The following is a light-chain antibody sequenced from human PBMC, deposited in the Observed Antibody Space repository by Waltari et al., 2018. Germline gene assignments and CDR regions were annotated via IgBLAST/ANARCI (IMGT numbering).Light chain of an antibody. CDR2: EDT. CDR1: ALSKQH. V-gene: IGLV3-25*03. J-gene: IGLJ3*02. Sequence: SYELTQPPSVSVSPGQTARITCSGDALSKQHAYWYQQKPGQAPVLVMNEDTERPSGIPERFSGSNSGTTVTLTISGVQTEDEADYYCQSADSSGSYHVVFGGGTKLTVL. CDR3: QSADSSGSYHVV.